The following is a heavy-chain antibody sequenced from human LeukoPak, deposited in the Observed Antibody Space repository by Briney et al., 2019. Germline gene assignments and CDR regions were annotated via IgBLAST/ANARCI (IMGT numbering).Heavy chain of an antibody. D-gene: IGHD3-10*01. J-gene: IGHJ4*02. Sequence: ASVKVSCKTSGYTFTNYDINWVRQATGQGLEWMGWMNPNSGNTGYAQKFQGRVTITRDTSISTAYMELSSLRSEDTAVYYCARARYYYGSGNFDYWGQGTLVTVSS. CDR3: ARARYYYGSGNFDY. CDR2: MNPNSGNT. V-gene: IGHV1-8*03. CDR1: GYTFTNYD.